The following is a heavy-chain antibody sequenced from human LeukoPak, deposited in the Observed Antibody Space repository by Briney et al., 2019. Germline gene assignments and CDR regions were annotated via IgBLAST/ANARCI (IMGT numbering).Heavy chain of an antibody. Sequence: GGSLRLSCAASGFTFSDYYMSWIRQAPGKGLEWVSYISSSGSTIYYADSVKGRFTISRDNAKNSLYLQMNSLRAEDTAVYYCARDWTETRNVPKAPGGEYRYFDYWGQGTLVTVSS. CDR3: ARDWTETRNVPKAPGGEYRYFDY. CDR1: GFTFSDYY. J-gene: IGHJ4*02. D-gene: IGHD3/OR15-3a*01. V-gene: IGHV3-11*01. CDR2: ISSSGSTI.